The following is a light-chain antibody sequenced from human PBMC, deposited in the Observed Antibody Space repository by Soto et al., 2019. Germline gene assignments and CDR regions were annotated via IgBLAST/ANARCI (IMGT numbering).Light chain of an antibody. CDR2: NNN. Sequence: QSVLTQPPSASGTPGQRVTISCSGSSSNIGRNTVNWYQQLPGTAPKVLIYNNNQRPSGVPDRFSGSTSGPSATLTITAVQVGDEAEYYCGTWGWGLRVFGAGTKLTVL. J-gene: IGLJ3*02. CDR1: SSNIGRNT. V-gene: IGLV1-44*01. CDR3: GTWGWGLRV.